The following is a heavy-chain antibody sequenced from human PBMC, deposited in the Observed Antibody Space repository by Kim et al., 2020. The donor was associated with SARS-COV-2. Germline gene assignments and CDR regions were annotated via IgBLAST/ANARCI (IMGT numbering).Heavy chain of an antibody. V-gene: IGHV3-9*01. Sequence: GGSLRLSCAASGFTFDDYAMHWVRQAPGKGLEWVSGISWNSGSIGYADSVKGRFTISRDNAKNSLYLQMNSLRAEDTALYYCAKGKVGASGGAFDIWGQGTMVTVSS. CDR3: AKGKVGASGGAFDI. CDR2: ISWNSGSI. D-gene: IGHD1-26*01. CDR1: GFTFDDYA. J-gene: IGHJ3*02.